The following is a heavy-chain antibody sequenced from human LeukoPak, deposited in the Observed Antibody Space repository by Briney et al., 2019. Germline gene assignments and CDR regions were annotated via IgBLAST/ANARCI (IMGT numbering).Heavy chain of an antibody. D-gene: IGHD3-22*01. J-gene: IGHJ5*02. Sequence: SETLSLTCAVYGGSFSGYYWSWIRQPPGKGLEWIGEIKHSGSTNYNPSLKSRVTISVDTSKNQFSLKLSSVTAADTAVYYCARKTMIVVVNWFDPWGQGILVTVSS. V-gene: IGHV4-34*01. CDR1: GGSFSGYY. CDR3: ARKTMIVVVNWFDP. CDR2: IKHSGST.